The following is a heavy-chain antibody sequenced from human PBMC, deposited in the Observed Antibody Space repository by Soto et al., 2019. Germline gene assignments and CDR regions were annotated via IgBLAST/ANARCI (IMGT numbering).Heavy chain of an antibody. Sequence: GGSLRLSCAASGVTFISYWMSWVRQAPGKGLEWVANIKQDGSEKYYVDSVKGRFTISRDNAKNSLYLQMNSLRAEDTAVYYCASQLGYCSSTSCYYYYMDVWGKGTTVTVSS. CDR2: IKQDGSEK. D-gene: IGHD2-2*01. V-gene: IGHV3-7*01. CDR1: GVTFISYW. CDR3: ASQLGYCSSTSCYYYYMDV. J-gene: IGHJ6*03.